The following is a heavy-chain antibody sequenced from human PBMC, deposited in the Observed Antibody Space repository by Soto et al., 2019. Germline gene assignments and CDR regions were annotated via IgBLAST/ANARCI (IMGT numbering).Heavy chain of an antibody. J-gene: IGHJ4*02. V-gene: IGHV3-48*02. D-gene: IGHD3-22*01. Sequence: PGGSLRLSCAASGFTFSSYTMNWVRQAPGKGLEWVSYISNNNSTKYYADSVKGRFTISRDNAKNSLYLQMNSLIDEDTAVYYCSRDDISGYYVRTFDSRGQGTLVTVSS. CDR1: GFTFSSYT. CDR2: ISNNNSTK. CDR3: SRDDISGYYVRTFDS.